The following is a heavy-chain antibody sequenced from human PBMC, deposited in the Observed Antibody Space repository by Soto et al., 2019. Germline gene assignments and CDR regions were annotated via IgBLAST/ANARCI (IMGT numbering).Heavy chain of an antibody. CDR2: IDYRGTI. CDR1: GGSIATSSYF. CDR3: SRRAPEGFDP. V-gene: IGHV4-39*02. Sequence: LSLTCTVSGGSIATSSYFWAWIRWPPGKGLEWIGSIDYRGTIYNNPSLKSRVTISVDTSKNHFSLKLDSVTAADTALYYCSRRAPEGFDPWGQGTLVTVSS. J-gene: IGHJ5*02.